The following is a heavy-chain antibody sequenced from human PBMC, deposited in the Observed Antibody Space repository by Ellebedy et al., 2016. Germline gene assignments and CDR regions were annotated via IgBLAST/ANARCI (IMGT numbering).Heavy chain of an antibody. CDR2: ISYDGSNK. CDR3: THYGGNSGIY. CDR1: GFTFSSYA. V-gene: IGHV3-30-3*01. Sequence: GESLKISCAASGFTFSSYAMHWVRQAPGKGLEWVAVISYDGSNKYYADSVKGRFTISRDNSKNTLYLQMNSLRAEDTAVYYCTHYGGNSGIYWGQGTLVTVSS. J-gene: IGHJ4*02. D-gene: IGHD4-23*01.